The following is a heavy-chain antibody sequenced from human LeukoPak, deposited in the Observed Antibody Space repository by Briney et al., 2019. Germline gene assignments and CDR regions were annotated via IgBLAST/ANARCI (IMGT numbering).Heavy chain of an antibody. J-gene: IGHJ4*02. Sequence: PSETLSLTCTVSGGSISSSSYYWGWIRQPPGKGLEWIGEINHSGSTNYNPSLKSRVTISVDTSKNQFSLKLSSVTAADTAVYYCARRPSPAKRFLEWLSSFDYWGQGTLVTVSS. CDR2: INHSGST. CDR1: GGSISSSSYY. V-gene: IGHV4-39*07. D-gene: IGHD3-3*01. CDR3: ARRPSPAKRFLEWLSSFDY.